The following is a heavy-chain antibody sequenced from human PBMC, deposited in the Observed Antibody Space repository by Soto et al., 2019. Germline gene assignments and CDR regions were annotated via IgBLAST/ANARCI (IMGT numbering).Heavy chain of an antibody. D-gene: IGHD1-1*01. J-gene: IGHJ6*02. CDR1: GGTFSSYA. CDR3: ASWLERLIFRPSSPSLYYYYYYGMDV. CDR2: IIPIFGTA. V-gene: IGHV1-69*13. Sequence: GASVKVSCKASGGTFSSYAISWVRQAPGQGLEWMGGIIPIFGTANYAQKFQGRVTITADESTSTAYMELSSLRSEDTAVYYCASWLERLIFRPSSPSLYYYYYYGMDVWGQGTTVTVSS.